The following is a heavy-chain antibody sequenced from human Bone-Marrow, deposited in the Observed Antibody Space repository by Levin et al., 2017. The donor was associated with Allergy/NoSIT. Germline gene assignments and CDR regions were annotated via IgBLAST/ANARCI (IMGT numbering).Heavy chain of an antibody. CDR2: ISYDGSNK. V-gene: IGHV3-30*03. Sequence: GGSLRLSCAASGFTLNNYGMHWVRQAPGKGLEWVAVISYDGSNKYYVDSVKDRFTISRDQSKNTLYLQMNSLRVEDTGVYYCARYGSGSHYLHEYYFDYWGQGTLVTVSS. CDR1: GFTLNNYG. D-gene: IGHD3-10*01. J-gene: IGHJ4*02. CDR3: ARYGSGSHYLHEYYFDY.